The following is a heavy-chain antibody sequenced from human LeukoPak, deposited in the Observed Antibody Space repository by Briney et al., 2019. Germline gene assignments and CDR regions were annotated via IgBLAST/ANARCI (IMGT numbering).Heavy chain of an antibody. D-gene: IGHD4-17*01. J-gene: IGHJ4*02. CDR2: ISGSGGST. CDR1: GFAFSSYA. V-gene: IGHV3-23*01. CDR3: AKVFPLENAVTTTYYFDY. Sequence: ESGGSLRLSCAASGFAFSSYAMSWVRQAPGNGLEWVSAISGSGGSTYYADSVKGRFTISRDNSKNTLYLQMNSLRAEDTAVYYCAKVFPLENAVTTTYYFDYWGQGTLVTVSS.